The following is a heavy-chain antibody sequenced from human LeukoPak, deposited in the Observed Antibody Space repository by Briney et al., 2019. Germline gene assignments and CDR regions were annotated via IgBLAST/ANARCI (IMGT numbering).Heavy chain of an antibody. D-gene: IGHD1-26*01. V-gene: IGHV5-51*01. CDR3: ARLEVGATFPFDG. CDR1: GYSFTSYW. CDR2: IYPGNSYS. Sequence: GESLKISCKGSGYSFTSYWIGWVRQMPGEGLELMGIIYPGNSYSRYSPSFQGQITISTDKTTSTAYLQWSSLKATDTSMYYCARLEVGATFPFDGWGQRTLVTASS. J-gene: IGHJ5*02.